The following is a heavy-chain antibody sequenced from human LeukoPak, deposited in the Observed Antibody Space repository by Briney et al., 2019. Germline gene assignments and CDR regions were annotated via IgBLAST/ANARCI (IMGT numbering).Heavy chain of an antibody. J-gene: IGHJ4*02. V-gene: IGHV3-7*01. D-gene: IGHD2/OR15-2a*01. CDR2: IKQDGADK. CDR1: GFTLSSYW. Sequence: HAGGSLTLSCAASGFTLSSYWVSWVRQAPGKGLEWVANIKQDGADKYYVDSMKARFTISRDNTKNSLYLQTDSLTAEAVAVYDCAREDSLALLSHWGQGTLVTVSS. CDR3: AREDSLALLSH.